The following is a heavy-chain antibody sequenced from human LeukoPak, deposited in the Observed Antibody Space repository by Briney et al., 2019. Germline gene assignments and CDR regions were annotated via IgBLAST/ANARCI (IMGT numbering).Heavy chain of an antibody. V-gene: IGHV1-58*01. D-gene: IGHD3-16*01. CDR3: AADLGGREFGD. CDR1: GFTFTSSA. Sequence: SVKVSCKASGFTFTSSAVQWVRQARGQRLEWIGWIVVGSGNTNYAQKFQERVTITRDMSTSTAYMELSSLRSEDTAVYYRAADLGGREFGDWGQGTLVTVSS. CDR2: IVVGSGNT. J-gene: IGHJ4*02.